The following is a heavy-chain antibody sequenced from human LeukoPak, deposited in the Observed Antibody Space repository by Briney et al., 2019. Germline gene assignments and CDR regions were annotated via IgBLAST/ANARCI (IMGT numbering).Heavy chain of an antibody. D-gene: IGHD3-22*01. CDR1: GYSISSGYY. V-gene: IGHV4-38-2*02. J-gene: IGHJ6*03. CDR2: IYHSGST. Sequence: SETLSLTCTVSGYSISSGYYWGWIRQPPGKGLEWIGSIYHSGSTYYNPSLKSRVTISVDTSKNQFSLKLSSVTAADTAVYYCARGVDYYDSSGYSSYYYYYMDVWGKGTTVTISS. CDR3: ARGVDYYDSSGYSSYYYYYMDV.